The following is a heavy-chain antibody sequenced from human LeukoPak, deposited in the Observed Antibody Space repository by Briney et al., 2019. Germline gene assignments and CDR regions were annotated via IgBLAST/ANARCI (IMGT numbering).Heavy chain of an antibody. J-gene: IGHJ6*03. CDR2: VNPGGSIA. CDR1: GFTFSDYA. CDR3: VRGTYHAYYMDV. D-gene: IGHD3-16*01. Sequence: PGGSLRLPCAASGFTFSDYAMNWVRQAPGKGLVWVSRVNPGGSIANFADSVKGRFTISRDNARNTVFLQTSSLTAEDTAVYYCVRGTYHAYYMDVWGKGTTVTVSS. V-gene: IGHV3-74*01.